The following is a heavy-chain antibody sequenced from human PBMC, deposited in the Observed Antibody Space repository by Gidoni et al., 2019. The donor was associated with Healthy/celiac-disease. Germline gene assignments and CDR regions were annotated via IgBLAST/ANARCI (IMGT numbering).Heavy chain of an antibody. D-gene: IGHD2-15*01. V-gene: IGHV3-23*01. CDR3: AKGPARSGGSRVRGY. Sequence: EVQLLESGGGLVQPGGSLRLSGAASGFTFTSVAMSWVRQAPGTGLGVVSAISGSGGSTYYADSVKGRFTISRDNSKNTLYLQMNSLRAEDTAVYYCAKGPARSGGSRVRGYWGQGTLVTVSS. CDR2: ISGSGGST. J-gene: IGHJ4*02. CDR1: GFTFTSVA.